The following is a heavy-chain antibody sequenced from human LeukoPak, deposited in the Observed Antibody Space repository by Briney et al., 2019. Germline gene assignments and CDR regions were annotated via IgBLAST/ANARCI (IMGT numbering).Heavy chain of an antibody. CDR3: ARARSYDFWSGYSPAFDY. CDR1: GGSISSCY. D-gene: IGHD3-3*01. CDR2: IYYSGST. V-gene: IGHV4-59*01. J-gene: IGHJ4*02. Sequence: SETLSLTCTVSGGSISSCYWSWIRQPPGKGLELIGYIYYSGSTNYNPSLKSRVTISVDTSKNQFSLKLSSVTAADTAMYYCARARSYDFWSGYSPAFDYWGQGTLVTVSS.